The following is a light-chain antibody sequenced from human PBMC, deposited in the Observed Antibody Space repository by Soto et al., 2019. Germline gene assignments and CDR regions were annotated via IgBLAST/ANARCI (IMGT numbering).Light chain of an antibody. CDR1: QSVNGNY. CDR3: QQYGSSLTST. CDR2: GAS. Sequence: EIVLTQSPGTLSLSPGERATLSCRASQSVNGNYLAWYQQKPGQAPRLFIYGASSRATGIPDRFTGSGSGTDFNLTISRLEPEDFAVYYCQQYGSSLTSTFGQGTKVEIK. V-gene: IGKV3-20*01. J-gene: IGKJ1*01.